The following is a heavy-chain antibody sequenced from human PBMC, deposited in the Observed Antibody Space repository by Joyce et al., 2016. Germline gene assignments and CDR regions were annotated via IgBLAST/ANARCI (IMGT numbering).Heavy chain of an antibody. D-gene: IGHD6-13*01. CDR2: IYYSGGT. Sequence: QLQLQESGPGLVKPSETLSLTCTVSGGSISSDSYYWGWIRQPPGKGLEWIGTIYYSGGTFYSPSLKSRVAIAVDTSKNQFSLKLGSVSAADTALYYCVRQKGSGWSPAGNWGQGTLVTVSS. J-gene: IGHJ4*02. CDR3: VRQKGSGWSPAGN. V-gene: IGHV4-39*01. CDR1: GGSISSDSYY.